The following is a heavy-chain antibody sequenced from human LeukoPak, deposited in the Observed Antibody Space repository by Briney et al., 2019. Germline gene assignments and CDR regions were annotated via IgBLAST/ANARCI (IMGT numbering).Heavy chain of an antibody. J-gene: IGHJ6*02. Sequence: SETLSLTCIVSGGSISSGGYYWSWIRQHSGKGLEWIGYIYYSGSTYYNPSLKSRVTISVDTSKNQFSLKLSSVTAADTAVYYCAREPTYRYYYYGMDVWGQGTTVTVSS. CDR2: IYYSGST. CDR3: AREPTYRYYYYGMDV. V-gene: IGHV4-31*03. D-gene: IGHD2-2*02. CDR1: GGSISSGGYY.